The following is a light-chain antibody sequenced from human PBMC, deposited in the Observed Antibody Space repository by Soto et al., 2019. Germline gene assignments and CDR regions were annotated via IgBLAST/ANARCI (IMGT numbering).Light chain of an antibody. CDR2: GAS. Sequence: EIVLTQSPGTLSLSPGERATLSCRASQSVSSSYLAWYQQKPGQAPRLLIYGASSRATGIPDRFSGSGSGTDFTLTISRLEPEDFAVYYCQQYGRSPXTFGQGTKVDIK. J-gene: IGKJ1*01. CDR1: QSVSSSY. V-gene: IGKV3-20*01. CDR3: QQYGRSPXT.